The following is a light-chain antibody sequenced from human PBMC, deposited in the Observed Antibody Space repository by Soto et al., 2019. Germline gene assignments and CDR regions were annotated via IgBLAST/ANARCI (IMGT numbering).Light chain of an antibody. Sequence: DIVMTQSPDSLAVTLGERATINCKSSQSVLYSYNNKNFLTWCQQKPGQPPKVLIYWASTRESGVPDRFSGSGSGTDFTLTISSLQAEDVAVYYCQQHNSNFSLTFNGGTKVDIK. V-gene: IGKV4-1*01. J-gene: IGKJ4*01. CDR3: QQHNSNFSLT. CDR2: WAS. CDR1: QSVLYSYNNKNF.